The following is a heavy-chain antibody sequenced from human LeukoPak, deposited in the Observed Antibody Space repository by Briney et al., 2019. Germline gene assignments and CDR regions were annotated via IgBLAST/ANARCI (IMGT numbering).Heavy chain of an antibody. V-gene: IGHV1-18*01. D-gene: IGHD4-17*01. CDR1: GYTLTSYG. CDR3: ARDCHDYGDDCNWFDP. Sequence: ASVKVSCKASGYTLTSYGISWVRQAPGQGLEWMGWMSAYNGNTNYAQKLQGRVTMTADTSTSTAYMELRSLRSDDTAVYYCARDCHDYGDDCNWFDPWGQGTLVTVSS. CDR2: MSAYNGNT. J-gene: IGHJ5*02.